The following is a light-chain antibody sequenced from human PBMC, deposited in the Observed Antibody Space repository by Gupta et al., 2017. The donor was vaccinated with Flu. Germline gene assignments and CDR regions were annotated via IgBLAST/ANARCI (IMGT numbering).Light chain of an antibody. J-gene: IGLJ3*02. Sequence: QSVLTQPPSASGTPGQTVSISCSGCSSNIRGHYAFWYQQLPGTAPKLLIYRSNKRPSGVPDRFSGSKSGTSASLAIIGLRPEDEADYYCATWDDSLSGWVFGGGTKLTVL. CDR3: ATWDDSLSGWV. CDR2: RSN. CDR1: SSNIRGHY. V-gene: IGLV1-47*01.